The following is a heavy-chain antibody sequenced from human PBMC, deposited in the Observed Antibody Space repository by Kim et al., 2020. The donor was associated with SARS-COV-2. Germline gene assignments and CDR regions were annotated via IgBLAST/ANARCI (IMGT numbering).Heavy chain of an antibody. Sequence: ADSVKGRFTISRDNSKNTLYLQMSSLRAEDTAVYYCVKDRFYSEWELTGNWGQGTLVTVSS. J-gene: IGHJ4*02. CDR3: VKDRFYSEWELTGN. D-gene: IGHD1-26*01. V-gene: IGHV3-64D*06.